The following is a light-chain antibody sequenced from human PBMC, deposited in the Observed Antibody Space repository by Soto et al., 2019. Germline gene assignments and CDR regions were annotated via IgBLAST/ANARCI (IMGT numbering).Light chain of an antibody. J-gene: IGKJ1*01. V-gene: IGKV1-6*01. Sequence: IQMTQFPSAVYESVRDRVTITCLASQDIRNDLGWYQQKPGKAPKLLIYGASSLQSGVPSRFSGSGSGTRFTLTISSLQPEDVATYYCLHDYSYPWTLGQGTKVDI. CDR1: QDIRND. CDR2: GAS. CDR3: LHDYSYPWT.